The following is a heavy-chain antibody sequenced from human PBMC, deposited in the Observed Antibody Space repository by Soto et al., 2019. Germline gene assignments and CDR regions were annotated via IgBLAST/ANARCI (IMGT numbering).Heavy chain of an antibody. CDR3: ARLPSTTVTIAYYCYGMDV. V-gene: IGHV5-51*01. Sequence: GEAPKISCKGSGYSFTSYWIGWVRQMPVKGLEWMGIIYPGDSDTRYSPSFQGQVTISADKSLSTAYLQWSSLKASDTAMYSCARLPSTTVTIAYYCYGMDVWGQGTTVTVSS. J-gene: IGHJ6*02. D-gene: IGHD4-4*01. CDR2: IYPGDSDT. CDR1: GYSFTSYW.